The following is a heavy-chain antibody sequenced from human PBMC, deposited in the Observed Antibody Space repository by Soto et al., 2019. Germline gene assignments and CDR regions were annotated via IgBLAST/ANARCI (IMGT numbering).Heavy chain of an antibody. CDR1: GFTFSNFD. V-gene: IGHV3-13*05. J-gene: IGHJ6*02. D-gene: IGHD2-2*02. Sequence: GGSLRLSCATSGFTFSNFDMHWVRQVPGKGLEWVSAIGAARDPYYLGPVKGRLTISRENAKNSVYLQMNDLRAGDSAVYYCARAYTGRLPRRADYYYAMDVWGQGTTVTVSS. CDR2: IGAARDP. CDR3: ARAYTGRLPRRADYYYAMDV.